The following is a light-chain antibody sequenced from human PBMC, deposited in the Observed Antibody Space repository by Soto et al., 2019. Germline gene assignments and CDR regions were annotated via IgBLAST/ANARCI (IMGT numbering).Light chain of an antibody. V-gene: IGLV1-44*01. CDR1: SSNIGSGT. CDR3: ASWDDSLNGLYV. CDR2: NNN. Sequence: LTQPPSVSGTPGQRVTISCSGSSSNIGSGTVNWYQQLPGTAPKLLIYNNNQWPSGVPDRFSGSKSGTSGSLAISGLQSEDEADYYCASWDDSLNGLYVFGTGTKVTVL. J-gene: IGLJ1*01.